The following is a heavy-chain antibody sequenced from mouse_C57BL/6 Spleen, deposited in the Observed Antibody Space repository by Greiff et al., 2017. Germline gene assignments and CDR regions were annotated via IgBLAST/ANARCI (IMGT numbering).Heavy chain of an antibody. CDR3: ASSGTGFAY. CDR1: GYSFTGYY. Sequence: VHVKQSGPELVKPGASVKISCKASGYSFTGYYMNWVKQSPEKSLEWIGEINPSTGGTTYNQKFKAKATLTVDKSSSTAYMQLKSLTSEDSAVYYCASSGTGFAYWGQGTLVTVSA. J-gene: IGHJ3*01. V-gene: IGHV1-42*01. D-gene: IGHD4-1*01. CDR2: INPSTGGT.